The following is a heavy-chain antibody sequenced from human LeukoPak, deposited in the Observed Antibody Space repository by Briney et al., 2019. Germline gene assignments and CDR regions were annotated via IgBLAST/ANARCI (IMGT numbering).Heavy chain of an antibody. CDR3: ARVNPHYTAMVINAFDI. Sequence: PSETLSLTCAVSGGSISSGGYSWSWIRQPPGKGLEWIGYIYHSGSTYYNPSLKSRVTISVDTSKNQFSLKLSSVTAADTAVYYCARVNPHYTAMVINAFDIWGQGTMVTVSS. J-gene: IGHJ3*02. CDR2: IYHSGST. V-gene: IGHV4-30-2*01. CDR1: GGSISSGGYS. D-gene: IGHD5-18*01.